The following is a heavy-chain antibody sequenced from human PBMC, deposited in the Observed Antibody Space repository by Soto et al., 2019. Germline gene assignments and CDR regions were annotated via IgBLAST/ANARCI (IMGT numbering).Heavy chain of an antibody. V-gene: IGHV4-30-2*01. Sequence: SETLSLTCAVSGGSISSGGYSWSWIRQPPGKGLEWIGYIYDSGFTYYNPSFKSRVTISVDRSKNQFSLKLSSVTAADTAVYYCARAHYGDFGYGMDAWGQGTTVPSP. J-gene: IGHJ6*02. CDR3: ARAHYGDFGYGMDA. CDR2: IYDSGFT. D-gene: IGHD4-17*01. CDR1: GGSISSGGYS.